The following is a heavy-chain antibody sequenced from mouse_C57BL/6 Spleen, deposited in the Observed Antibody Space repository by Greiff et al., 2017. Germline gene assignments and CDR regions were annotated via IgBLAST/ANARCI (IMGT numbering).Heavy chain of an antibody. J-gene: IGHJ3*01. CDR3: ARPLSTMVPWFAC. CDR2: IYPGSGST. Sequence: VQLQQPGAELVKPGASVKMSCKASGYTFTSYWITWVKQRPGQGLEWIGDIYPGSGSTNYNEKFKSKATLTVDTSSSTAYMQLSSLTSEDSAVYYCARPLSTMVPWFACWGQGTLVTVSA. D-gene: IGHD2-1*01. CDR1: GYTFTSYW. V-gene: IGHV1-55*01.